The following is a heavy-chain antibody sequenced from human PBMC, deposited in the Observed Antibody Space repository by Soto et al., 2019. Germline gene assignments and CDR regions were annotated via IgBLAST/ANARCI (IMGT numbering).Heavy chain of an antibody. V-gene: IGHV1-46*01. J-gene: IGHJ3*01. CDR3: SDMGGAAALDV. D-gene: IGHD3-16*01. CDR1: GYTFTNYY. CDR2: INPSGGGP. Sequence: QVQLMQSGAEVKQPGASVKVSCKASGYTFTNYYMHWVRQVPGQGLEWMGIINPSGGGPAHAQNFRGRITTTSETSTTTIYMELNSLRSEDTAVCARSDMGGAAALDVWGQGTMVTVSS.